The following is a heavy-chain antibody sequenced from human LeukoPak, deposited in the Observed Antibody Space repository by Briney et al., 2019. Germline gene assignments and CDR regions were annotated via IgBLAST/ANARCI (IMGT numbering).Heavy chain of an antibody. D-gene: IGHD6-13*01. Sequence: PGGSLRLSCAASGFTFSSYSMNWVRQAPGKGPEWVANIKQDGSEKNYVDSVKGRFTIARDNAKNSLYLQMNSLRAEDTALYYCARTTTEYSSSWYAEDVADFDYWGQGTLVTVSS. CDR2: IKQDGSEK. J-gene: IGHJ4*02. V-gene: IGHV3-7*01. CDR1: GFTFSSYS. CDR3: ARTTTEYSSSWYAEDVADFDY.